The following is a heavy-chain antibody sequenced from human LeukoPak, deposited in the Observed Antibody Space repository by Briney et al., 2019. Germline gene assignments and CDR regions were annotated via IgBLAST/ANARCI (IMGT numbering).Heavy chain of an antibody. CDR2: INPSGGST. D-gene: IGHD3-22*01. J-gene: IGHJ4*02. CDR1: GYTFTSYY. Sequence: ASVKVSCKASGYTFTSYYIHWVRQAPGQGLEWMGIINPSGGSTSYAQKFQGRVTITADKSTSTAYMELSSLRSEDTAVYYCARAGDSSGYVDYWGQGTLVTVSS. CDR3: ARAGDSSGYVDY. V-gene: IGHV1-46*01.